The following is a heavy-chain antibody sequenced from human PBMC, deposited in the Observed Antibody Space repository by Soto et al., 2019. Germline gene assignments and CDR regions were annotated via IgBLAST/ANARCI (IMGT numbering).Heavy chain of an antibody. Sequence: QVQLVQSGAEMKKPGSSVKVSCQSSGGTFNTYAMNWVRQAPGQGPEWMGDISPMFGAANHAPKFQGRVTITADESTGTSYMPLSSLTSEDTALYFCAREVQVHTPAFVYWGQGTLVTVSS. V-gene: IGHV1-69*19. CDR2: ISPMFGAA. D-gene: IGHD3-10*01. CDR3: AREVQVHTPAFVY. CDR1: GGTFNTYA. J-gene: IGHJ4*02.